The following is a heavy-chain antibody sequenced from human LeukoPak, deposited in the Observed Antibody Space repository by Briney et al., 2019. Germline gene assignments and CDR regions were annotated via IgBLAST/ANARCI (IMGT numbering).Heavy chain of an antibody. D-gene: IGHD3-3*01. Sequence: PSETLSLTCTVSGGSISSYYWSWIRQPPGKGLEWIGYIYYSGSTNYNPSLKSRVTISVDTSKNQFSLKLSSVTAADTAVYYCAKKRDVGGGYYTYYFDYWGQGTLVTVSS. CDR3: AKKRDVGGGYYTYYFDY. CDR1: GGSISSYY. V-gene: IGHV4-59*01. CDR2: IYYSGST. J-gene: IGHJ4*02.